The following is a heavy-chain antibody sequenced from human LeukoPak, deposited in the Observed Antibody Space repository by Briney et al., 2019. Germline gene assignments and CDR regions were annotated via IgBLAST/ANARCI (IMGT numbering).Heavy chain of an antibody. CDR2: IQSGGNT. CDR1: GFTVSNTY. J-gene: IGHJ5*02. Sequence: TGGSLRLSCAASGFTVSNTYMSWVRQAPGKALEWVSAIQSGGNTYYADSVKGRFTISRDKSKNTLYLQINSLRVEDTAVYYCAREINWFDPWGQGTLVTVSS. CDR3: AREINWFDP. V-gene: IGHV3-53*01.